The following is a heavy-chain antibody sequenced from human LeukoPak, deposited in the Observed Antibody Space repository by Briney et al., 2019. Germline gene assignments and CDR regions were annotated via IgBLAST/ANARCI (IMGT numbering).Heavy chain of an antibody. CDR3: ARDPRSSSWFLFDY. D-gene: IGHD6-13*01. J-gene: IGHJ4*02. CDR2: ISSSSSYI. Sequence: KAGGSLRLSCAASGFTFSSYSMNWVRQAPGKELEWVSSISSSSSYIYYADSVKGRFTISRDNSKNTLYLQMNSLRAEDTAVYYCARDPRSSSWFLFDYWGQGTLVTVSS. V-gene: IGHV3-21*01. CDR1: GFTFSSYS.